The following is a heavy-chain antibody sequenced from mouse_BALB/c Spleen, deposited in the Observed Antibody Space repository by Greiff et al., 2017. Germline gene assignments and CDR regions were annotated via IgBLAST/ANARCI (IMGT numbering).Heavy chain of an antibody. CDR1: GFTFTDYY. Sequence: EVKLVESGGGLVQPGGSLRLSCATSGFTFTDYYMSWVRQPPGKALEWLGFIRNKANGYTTEYSASVKGRFTISRDNSQSILYLQMNTLRAEDSATYYCARLYDYGYFDVWGAGTTVTVSS. CDR3: ARLYDYGYFDV. D-gene: IGHD2-3*01. V-gene: IGHV7-3*02. CDR2: IRNKANGYTT. J-gene: IGHJ1*01.